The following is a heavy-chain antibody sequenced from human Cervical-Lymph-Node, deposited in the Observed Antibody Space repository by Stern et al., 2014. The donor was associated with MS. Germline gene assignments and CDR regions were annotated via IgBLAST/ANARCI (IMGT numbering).Heavy chain of an antibody. Sequence: EVQLVESGGGLMQPGGALSLSCAASWFTVSRSYMSLVRQAPGQVLEWVSVIYSAGTTYYADSVKGRFTISRDNSKNTLNLQMNSLRAEDTAVYYCARDPNYGSGYWGQGTLVTVSS. J-gene: IGHJ4*02. CDR2: IYSAGTT. CDR1: WFTVSRSY. D-gene: IGHD3-10*01. V-gene: IGHV3-53*01. CDR3: ARDPNYGSGY.